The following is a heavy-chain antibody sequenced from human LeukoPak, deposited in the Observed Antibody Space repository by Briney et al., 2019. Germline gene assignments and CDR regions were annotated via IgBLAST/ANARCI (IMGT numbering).Heavy chain of an antibody. J-gene: IGHJ4*02. Sequence: GGSLRLSCAVFGFTFSDYGMHWVPQAPGKGLEWVAVIWYDGSNKYYGDSVKGRFTISRDNSKNTLYLQMNSLRVEDTAVYYCARDRPTGSYYSIDYWGQGTLVTVSS. D-gene: IGHD1-26*01. CDR3: ARDRPTGSYYSIDY. CDR2: IWYDGSNK. V-gene: IGHV3-33*01. CDR1: GFTFSDYG.